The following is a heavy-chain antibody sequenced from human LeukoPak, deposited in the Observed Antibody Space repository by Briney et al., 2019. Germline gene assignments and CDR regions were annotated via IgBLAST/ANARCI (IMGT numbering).Heavy chain of an antibody. CDR1: GYTFTSYG. CDR3: AKQAWGYTYGPTDAFDI. Sequence: ASVKVSCKASGYTFTSYGISWVRQAPGQGLEWMGWISTYNSNTNYAQKLQGRVTMTTDTSTSTVYMELRSLRSDDTAVYYCAKQAWGYTYGPTDAFDIWGQGTMVTVSS. CDR2: ISTYNSNT. V-gene: IGHV1-18*01. J-gene: IGHJ3*02. D-gene: IGHD5-18*01.